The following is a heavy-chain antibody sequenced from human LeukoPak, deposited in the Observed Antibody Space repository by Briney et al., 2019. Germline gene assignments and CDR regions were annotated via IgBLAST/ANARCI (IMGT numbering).Heavy chain of an antibody. CDR2: ISANGGTT. Sequence: GGSLRLSCAASGFIFTNYAMTWVRQAPGKGLEWVSGISANGGTTYYADSVKGRFTISRDKSKDTLYLQMNSLGVADTAVYYCGKDPNGDYVGGSDFWGQGTMVTVSS. J-gene: IGHJ3*01. D-gene: IGHD3-16*01. CDR3: GKDPNGDYVGGSDF. V-gene: IGHV3-23*01. CDR1: GFIFTNYA.